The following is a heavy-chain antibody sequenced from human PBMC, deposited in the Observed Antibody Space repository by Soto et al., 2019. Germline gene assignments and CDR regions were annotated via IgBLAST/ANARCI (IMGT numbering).Heavy chain of an antibody. CDR2: ISGSGGSR. V-gene: IGHV3-23*01. Sequence: HPGGSLRLSCAASGFTFSSYAMSWVRQAPGKGLEWVSAISGSGGSRYYADSVKGRFSISRDNSQKTLYLQMNSLRAEDTAVYYCAKEVEYSSPYYGMDVWGQGTTVTVSS. J-gene: IGHJ6*02. D-gene: IGHD6-6*01. CDR1: GFTFSSYA. CDR3: AKEVEYSSPYYGMDV.